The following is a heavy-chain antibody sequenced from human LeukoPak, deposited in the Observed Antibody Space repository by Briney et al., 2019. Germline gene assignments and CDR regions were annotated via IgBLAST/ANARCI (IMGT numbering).Heavy chain of an antibody. J-gene: IGHJ4*02. Sequence: ASVKVSCKASGYTFTSYYIHWVRQAPGQGLEWMGWINPNSGGTNYAQKFQGRVTMTRDTSISTAYMELSRLRSDDTAVYYCARDGYISGSYLYWGQGTLVTVSS. CDR1: GYTFTSYY. D-gene: IGHD1-26*01. V-gene: IGHV1-2*02. CDR2: INPNSGGT. CDR3: ARDGYISGSYLY.